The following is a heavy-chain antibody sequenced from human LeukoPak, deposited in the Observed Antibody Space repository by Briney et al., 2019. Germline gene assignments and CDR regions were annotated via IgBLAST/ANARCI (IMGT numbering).Heavy chain of an antibody. J-gene: IGHJ3*02. CDR1: GFTFSSYG. D-gene: IGHD3-16*01. CDR2: ISYDGSNK. Sequence: PGGSLRLSCAASGFTFSSYGMHWVRQAPGRGLEWVAVISYDGSNKYYADSVKGRFTISRDNSKNTLYLQMNSLRAEDTAVYYCAPFSPPLGAFDIWGQGTMVTVSS. CDR3: APFSPPLGAFDI. V-gene: IGHV3-30*03.